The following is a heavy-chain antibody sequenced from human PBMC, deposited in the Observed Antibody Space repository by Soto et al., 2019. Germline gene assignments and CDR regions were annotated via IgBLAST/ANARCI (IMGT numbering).Heavy chain of an antibody. J-gene: IGHJ5*02. V-gene: IGHV1-8*01. D-gene: IGHD6-19*01. Sequence: ASVKVSCKASGYTFTSYDINWVRQATGQGLEWMGWMNPNSGNTGYAQKFQGRVTMTRNTSISTAYMELSSLRSEDTALYYCARAYSSGWYENWFDPWGQGTLVTVSS. CDR2: MNPNSGNT. CDR3: ARAYSSGWYENWFDP. CDR1: GYTFTSYD.